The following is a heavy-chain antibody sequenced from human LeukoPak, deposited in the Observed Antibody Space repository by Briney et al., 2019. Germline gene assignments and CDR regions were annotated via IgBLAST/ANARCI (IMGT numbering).Heavy chain of an antibody. Sequence: PGGSLRLSCAASGFTFSSYAMSWVRQAPGKGLEWVSAISGSGGSTYYADSVKGRFTISRDNSKDTLYLQMNSLRAEDTAVYYCAEGQGRFLEWLAHYYYYGMDVWGQGTTVTVSS. CDR3: AEGQGRFLEWLAHYYYYGMDV. CDR1: GFTFSSYA. J-gene: IGHJ6*02. V-gene: IGHV3-23*01. CDR2: ISGSGGST. D-gene: IGHD3-3*01.